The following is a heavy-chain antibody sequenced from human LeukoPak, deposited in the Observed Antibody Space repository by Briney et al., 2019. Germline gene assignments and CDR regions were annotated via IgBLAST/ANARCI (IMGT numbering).Heavy chain of an antibody. D-gene: IGHD6-13*01. J-gene: IGHJ3*02. CDR2: IYHSGST. CDR3: ARDSSSSYSDAFDI. V-gene: IGHV4-38-2*01. CDR1: GYSISSGYY. Sequence: PSGTLSLTCAVSGYSISSGYYWGWIRQPPGKGLEWIGSIYHSGSTYYNPSLKSRVTISVDTSKNQFSLKLSSVTAADTAVYYCARDSSSSYSDAFDIWGQGTMVTVSS.